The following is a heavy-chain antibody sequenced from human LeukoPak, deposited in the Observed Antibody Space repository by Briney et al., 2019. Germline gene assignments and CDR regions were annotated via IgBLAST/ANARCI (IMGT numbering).Heavy chain of an antibody. D-gene: IGHD5-12*01. Sequence: GGSLRLSCVSSGFTFSSYWMSWVRQAPGKGLEWVANIKQDGSEKYYVDSVKGRFTISRDNSKNSLYLQMNSLRAEDTAVYYCASFSSGYDSRGENWFDPWGQGTLVTVSS. CDR3: ASFSSGYDSRGENWFDP. J-gene: IGHJ5*02. CDR1: GFTFSSYW. V-gene: IGHV3-7*01. CDR2: IKQDGSEK.